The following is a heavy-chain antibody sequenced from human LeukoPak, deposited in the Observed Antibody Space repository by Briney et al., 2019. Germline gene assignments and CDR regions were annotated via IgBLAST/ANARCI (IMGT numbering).Heavy chain of an antibody. CDR1: GYTFTGYY. J-gene: IGHJ4*02. CDR3: ARDTLGGHSSGYYYVLNY. CDR2: INPNSGGT. D-gene: IGHD3-22*01. Sequence: ASVKVSCKASGYTFTGYYMHWVRQAPGQGLKWMGWINPNSGGTNYAQKFRGRVTMTRDTSISTAYMELSRLRSDDTAVYYCARDTLGGHSSGYYYVLNYWGQGTLVTVSS. V-gene: IGHV1-2*02.